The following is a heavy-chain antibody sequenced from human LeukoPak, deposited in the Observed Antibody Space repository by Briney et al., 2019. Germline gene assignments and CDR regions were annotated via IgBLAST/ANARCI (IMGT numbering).Heavy chain of an antibody. D-gene: IGHD6-19*01. V-gene: IGHV1-18*01. CDR1: GYTFTSYA. Sequence: GASVKVSCKASGYTFTSYALNWVRQAPGQGLEWMGWISAYNGNTNYAQKLQGRVTMTTDTSTSTAYMELRSLRSDDTAVYYCARWLVGAAFHAFDIWGQGTMVTVSS. J-gene: IGHJ3*02. CDR2: ISAYNGNT. CDR3: ARWLVGAAFHAFDI.